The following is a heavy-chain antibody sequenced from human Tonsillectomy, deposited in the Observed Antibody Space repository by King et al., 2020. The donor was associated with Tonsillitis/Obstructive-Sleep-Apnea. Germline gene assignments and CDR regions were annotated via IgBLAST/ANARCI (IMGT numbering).Heavy chain of an antibody. CDR2: ISGGGGST. V-gene: IGHV3-23*04. Sequence: VQLVESGGGLVQPGGSLRLSCAPSGFTFTSYAVSWVRQAPGKGLEWVSGISGGGGSTYYADSVKGRFTISRDNSKNTLYLQMNSLRAEDTAVYYCAKTPYSSSYYDYYMDVWGKGTPVTVSS. CDR1: GFTFTSYA. D-gene: IGHD6-6*01. J-gene: IGHJ6*03. CDR3: AKTPYSSSYYDYYMDV.